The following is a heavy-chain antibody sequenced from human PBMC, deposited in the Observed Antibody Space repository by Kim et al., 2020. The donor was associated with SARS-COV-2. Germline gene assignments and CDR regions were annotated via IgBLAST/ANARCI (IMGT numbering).Heavy chain of an antibody. CDR3: ARVPMIVVLGTADWYFDL. V-gene: IGHV5-10-1*01. CDR1: GYSFTSYW. D-gene: IGHD3-22*01. CDR2: IDPSDSYT. Sequence: GESLKISCKGSGYSFTSYWISWVRQMPGKGLEWMGRIDPSDSYTNYSPSFQGHVAIPADKSISTAYLQWSSLKASDTAMYYCARVPMIVVLGTADWYFDLWGRGTLVTVSS. J-gene: IGHJ2*01.